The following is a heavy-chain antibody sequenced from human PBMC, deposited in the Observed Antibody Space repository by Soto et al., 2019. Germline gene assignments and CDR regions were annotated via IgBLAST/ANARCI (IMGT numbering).Heavy chain of an antibody. CDR2: INPNGGAT. CDR3: ARESGGATATLDYYYFYMDV. CDR1: GDSFSAFY. Sequence: QVPLVQSGAEVKKPGASVKVSCKTSGDSFSAFYLYWVRQAPGQGLEWLGWINPNGGATKYAQKFRGRVAMTRDTSIRTAYLELSSLRSDDTAIYHCARESGGATATLDYYYFYMDVWGKGTTVTVSS. V-gene: IGHV1-2*02. D-gene: IGHD5-12*01. J-gene: IGHJ6*03.